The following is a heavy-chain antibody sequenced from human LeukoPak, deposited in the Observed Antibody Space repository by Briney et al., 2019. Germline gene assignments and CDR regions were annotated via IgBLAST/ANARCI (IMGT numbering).Heavy chain of an antibody. CDR3: AKGTTYYYGSGSSHFDY. D-gene: IGHD3-10*01. V-gene: IGHV3-23*01. J-gene: IGHJ4*02. CDR1: GFTFSHSI. Sequence: GGSLRLSCAASGFTFSHSIMPWVRQAPGKGLEWVSAISGSGGSTYYADSVKGRFTISRDNSKNTLYLQMNSLRAEDTAVYYCAKGTTYYYGSGSSHFDYWGQGTLVTVSS. CDR2: ISGSGGST.